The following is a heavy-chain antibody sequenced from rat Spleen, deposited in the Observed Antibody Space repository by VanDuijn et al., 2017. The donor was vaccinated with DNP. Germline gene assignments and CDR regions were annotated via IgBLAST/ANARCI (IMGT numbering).Heavy chain of an antibody. V-gene: IGHV5S10*01. Sequence: EVQLVESGGGLVQPGNSLKISCLASGFTFSDYNMAWVRQAPNKGLEWVATIIYDGNKAFYRDSVKGRLTIPRDNAKNTLYLQMDSLRSEDTATYYCTTRGLGARYYWSFDFWGPGTMVTVSS. CDR2: IIYDGNKA. CDR1: GFTFSDYN. CDR3: TTRGLGARYYWSFDF. J-gene: IGHJ1*01. D-gene: IGHD5-1*01.